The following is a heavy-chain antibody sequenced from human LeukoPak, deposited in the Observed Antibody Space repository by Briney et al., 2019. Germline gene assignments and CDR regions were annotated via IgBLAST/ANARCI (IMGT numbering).Heavy chain of an antibody. Sequence: PGGSLRLSCVASGITVRNYWMSWVRQAPGKGLEWEANIKQDGSEKYYVDSVKGRFTISRDNAKNSLYLQMNSLRAEDTAVYYCAREGGDSSGYYADYWGQGTLVTVSS. V-gene: IGHV3-7*01. CDR2: IKQDGSEK. D-gene: IGHD3-22*01. J-gene: IGHJ4*02. CDR1: GITVRNYW. CDR3: AREGGDSSGYYADY.